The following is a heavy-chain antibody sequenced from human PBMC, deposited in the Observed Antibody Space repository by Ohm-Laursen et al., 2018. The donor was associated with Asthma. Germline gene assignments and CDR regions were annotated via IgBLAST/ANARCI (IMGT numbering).Heavy chain of an antibody. CDR3: AGGGWGRWFDP. V-gene: IGHV3-74*01. CDR2: INSDGSST. Sequence: SLRLSCAASGFTFSSYWMHWVRQAPGKGLVWVSRINSDGSSTSYADSVKGRFTISRDNAKNTLYLQMNSLRAEDTAVYYCAGGGWGRWFDPWGQGTLVTVSS. CDR1: GFTFSSYW. J-gene: IGHJ5*02. D-gene: IGHD2-15*01.